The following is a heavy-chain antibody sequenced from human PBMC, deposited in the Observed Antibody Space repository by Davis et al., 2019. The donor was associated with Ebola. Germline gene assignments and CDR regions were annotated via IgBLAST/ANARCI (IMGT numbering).Heavy chain of an antibody. V-gene: IGHV3-30*03. Sequence: GESLKISCAASGFTFSSYGMHWVRQAPGKGLEWVAVISYDGSNKYYADSVKGRFTVSRDNSKNTLYLQMNSLRPEDTAIYYCARGVLSNFWSGHFDSWGQGTLVTVSS. CDR1: GFTFSSYG. CDR3: ARGVLSNFWSGHFDS. CDR2: ISYDGSNK. J-gene: IGHJ4*02. D-gene: IGHD3-3*01.